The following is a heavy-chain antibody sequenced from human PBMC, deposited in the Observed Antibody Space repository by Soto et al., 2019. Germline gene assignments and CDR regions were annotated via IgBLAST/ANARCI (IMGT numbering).Heavy chain of an antibody. CDR2: ISWNSCTI. CDR3: ARDVWSRDSGPPDS. Sequence: EVQLVESGGGLVQPGRSLRLSCAASGFSFDDYAMHWVRQAPGKGLGWVTGISWNSCTIGYADSVKGRFTISRYNAKNTLYLQMNSLRAEETALYYCARDVWSRDSGPPDSWGQGTLVTVSS. V-gene: IGHV3-9*01. CDR1: GFSFDDYA. D-gene: IGHD3-10*01. J-gene: IGHJ4*02.